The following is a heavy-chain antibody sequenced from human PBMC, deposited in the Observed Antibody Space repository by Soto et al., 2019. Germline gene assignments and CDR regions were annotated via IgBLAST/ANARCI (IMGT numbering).Heavy chain of an antibody. D-gene: IGHD1-26*01. CDR3: ARGGSLYWYFDL. V-gene: IGHV1-3*01. CDR1: GYTFTNYA. Sequence: ASVKVSCKASGYTFTNYAMHWVRQAPGQRLEWMGWINAGNGNTKYSQKYQGRVTITRDTSASTAYMELSSLRFEDTAVYYCARGGSLYWYFDLWGRCTLVTVSS. J-gene: IGHJ2*01. CDR2: INAGNGNT.